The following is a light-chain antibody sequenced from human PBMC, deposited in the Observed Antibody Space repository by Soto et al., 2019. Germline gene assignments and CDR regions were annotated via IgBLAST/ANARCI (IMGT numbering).Light chain of an antibody. J-gene: IGKJ1*01. CDR1: QSVSNN. CDR3: QQYNNWPQT. Sequence: EKVMTQSPATLSVSPGERATLSCRASQSVSNNLAWYQQKPGQSPRLLIYAASTRATGIPARFSSSGSGTEFTLTISSLQSEDFAVYYCQQYNNWPQTFGQGTKVEIK. V-gene: IGKV3-15*01. CDR2: AAS.